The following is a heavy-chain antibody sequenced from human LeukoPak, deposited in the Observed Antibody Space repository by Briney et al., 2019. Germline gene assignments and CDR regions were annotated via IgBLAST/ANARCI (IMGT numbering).Heavy chain of an antibody. V-gene: IGHV4-39*01. CDR3: ARHLPSISYYYYYYYMDV. Sequence: SETLSLTCTLSGGSITSSGYYWGWIRQPPGKGLEWIGSIYYSGSTYYSPSLKRRVTISVDTSKNQFSLKLSSVTAADTAVYYCARHLPSISYYYYYYYMDVWGKGTTVTVSS. CDR1: GGSITSSGYY. J-gene: IGHJ6*03. CDR2: IYYSGST. D-gene: IGHD6-6*01.